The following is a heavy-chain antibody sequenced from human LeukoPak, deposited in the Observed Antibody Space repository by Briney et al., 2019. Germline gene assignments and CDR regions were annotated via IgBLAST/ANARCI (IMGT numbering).Heavy chain of an antibody. Sequence: SVSVSCKAFGGTFSSYAISWVRQAPGQGLEWMGGIIPIFGTANYAQKFQGRVTITTDESTSTAYMELSSLRSEDTAVYYCARGRYSSSWYVFFLDYWGQGTLVTVSS. CDR2: IIPIFGTA. CDR1: GGTFSSYA. D-gene: IGHD6-13*01. J-gene: IGHJ4*02. CDR3: ARGRYSSSWYVFFLDY. V-gene: IGHV1-69*05.